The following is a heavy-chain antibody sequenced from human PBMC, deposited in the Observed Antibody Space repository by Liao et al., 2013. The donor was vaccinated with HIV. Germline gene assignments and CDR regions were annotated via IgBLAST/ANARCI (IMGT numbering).Heavy chain of an antibody. Sequence: QVQLQESGPGLVKPSETLSLTCTVSGASISSSSYYWGWIRQPPGKGLEWIGNVYYSGNTYYNPSLKSRVTISVDTSKNQFSLRLSSVTAADTAMYYCARDIFGVVIRRPFDYWGQGTLVTVSS. CDR1: GASISSSSYY. D-gene: IGHD3-3*01. V-gene: IGHV4-39*07. CDR3: ARDIFGVVIRRPFDY. CDR2: VYYSGNT. J-gene: IGHJ4*02.